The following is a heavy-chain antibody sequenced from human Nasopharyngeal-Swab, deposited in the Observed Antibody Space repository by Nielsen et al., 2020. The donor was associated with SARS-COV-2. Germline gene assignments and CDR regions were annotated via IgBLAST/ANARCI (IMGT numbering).Heavy chain of an antibody. Sequence: SVKVSCKASGGTFSSYAISWVRQAPGQGLEWMGGIIPIFGAANYAQKFQGRVTITADKSTSTAYMELSSLRSEDMAVYYCARNRGDSSSWYVYYYGMDVWGQGTTVTVSS. CDR1: GGTFSSYA. D-gene: IGHD6-13*01. V-gene: IGHV1-69*06. CDR3: ARNRGDSSSWYVYYYGMDV. J-gene: IGHJ6*02. CDR2: IIPIFGAA.